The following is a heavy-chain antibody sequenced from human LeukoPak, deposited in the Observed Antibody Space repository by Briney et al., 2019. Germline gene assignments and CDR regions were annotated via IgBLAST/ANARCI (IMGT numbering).Heavy chain of an antibody. Sequence: ASVKVSFKASGYTFTSYGISWGRRAPGQGVAWMGWISAYNGNTNYAQKLPGRGTMTTDTSTSTAYMELRSLRSDDTAVYYCARDDYGDLRGNWGQGTLVTVSS. CDR3: ARDDYGDLRGN. CDR2: ISAYNGNT. CDR1: GYTFTSYG. J-gene: IGHJ4*02. V-gene: IGHV1-18*01. D-gene: IGHD4-17*01.